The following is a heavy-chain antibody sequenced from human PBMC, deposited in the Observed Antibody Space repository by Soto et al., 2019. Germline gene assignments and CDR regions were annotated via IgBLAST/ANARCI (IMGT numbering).Heavy chain of an antibody. CDR2: IDPSDSYT. CDR3: ARHPPGRWLQSEGALAI. CDR1: GYSFTSYW. D-gene: IGHD5-12*01. V-gene: IGHV5-10-1*01. J-gene: IGHJ3*02. Sequence: GESLKISCQGSGYSFTSYWIHWVRQMPGKGLEWMGRIDPSDSYTNYSPSFQGHVTISADKSISTAYLQWSSLKASDTAMYYCARHPPGRWLQSEGALAIWGQGTMVTVSS.